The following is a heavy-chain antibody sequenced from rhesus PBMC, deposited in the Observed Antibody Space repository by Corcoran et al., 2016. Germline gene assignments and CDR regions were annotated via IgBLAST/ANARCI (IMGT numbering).Heavy chain of an antibody. CDR2: INSCGGST. V-gene: IGHV3S5*01. Sequence: EVQLVETGGGLVQPGGSLKLSCAASGFTFSSYGMSWVRQAPGKGLEWVSVINSCGGSTYYADSVKGRFTISRDNSKNTLSLQMNSLRAEDTAVYYCAKLNYDSGYDFDYWGQGVLVTVSS. CDR1: GFTFSSYG. D-gene: IGHD3-28*01. J-gene: IGHJ4*01. CDR3: AKLNYDSGYDFDY.